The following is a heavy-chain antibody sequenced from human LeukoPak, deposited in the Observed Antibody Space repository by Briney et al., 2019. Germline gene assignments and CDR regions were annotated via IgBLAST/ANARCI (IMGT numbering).Heavy chain of an antibody. CDR1: GGSFSGYY. J-gene: IGHJ4*02. Sequence: SETLSLTCAVSGGSFSGYYWSWIRQPPGKGLEWIGEINHSGSTNYNPSLKSRVTISVDTSKNQFSLKLSSVTAADTAVYYCAREGAIVVVPASHFDYWGQGTLVTVSS. CDR3: AREGAIVVVPASHFDY. D-gene: IGHD2-2*01. CDR2: INHSGST. V-gene: IGHV4-34*01.